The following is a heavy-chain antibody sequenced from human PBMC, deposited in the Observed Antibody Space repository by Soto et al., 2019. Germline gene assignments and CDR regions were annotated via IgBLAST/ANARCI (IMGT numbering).Heavy chain of an antibody. CDR3: ARDSQRHCSSTSCYSQAFDI. V-gene: IGHV1-69*13. D-gene: IGHD2-2*01. J-gene: IGHJ3*02. Sequence: ASVKVSCKASGGTFSSYAISWVRQAPGQGLEWMGGIIPIFGTANYAQKFQGRVTITADESTSTAYMELSSLRSEDTAVYYCARDSQRHCSSTSCYSQAFDIWGQGTMVTVAS. CDR1: GGTFSSYA. CDR2: IIPIFGTA.